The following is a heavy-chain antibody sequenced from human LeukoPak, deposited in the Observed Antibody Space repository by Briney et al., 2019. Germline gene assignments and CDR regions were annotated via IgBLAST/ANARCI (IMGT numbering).Heavy chain of an antibody. J-gene: IGHJ3*02. CDR3: ARGKRLPRAFDI. Sequence: SETLSLTCTVSGGSISSSSYYWGWIRQPPGKGLEWIGSIYYSGSTYYNPSLKSRVTISVDTSKNQFSLKLSSVTAADTAVYYCARGKRLPRAFDIWGQGTMVTVSS. D-gene: IGHD3-16*01. CDR2: IYYSGST. CDR1: GGSISSSSYY. V-gene: IGHV4-39*07.